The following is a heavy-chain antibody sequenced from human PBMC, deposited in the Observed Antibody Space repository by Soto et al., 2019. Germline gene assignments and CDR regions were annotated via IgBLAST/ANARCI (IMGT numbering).Heavy chain of an antibody. CDR1: GYTFINYY. Sequence: ASVKVSCKASGYTFINYYIHWVRQAPGQGLEWMAIINPMGGSTNYAQEFQGRVTLTSDTSTSTVYMELSSLRFADTALFYCARHLAAGDFWGQGTLVTVSS. J-gene: IGHJ4*02. CDR2: INPMGGST. CDR3: ARHLAAGDF. D-gene: IGHD6-13*01. V-gene: IGHV1-46*01.